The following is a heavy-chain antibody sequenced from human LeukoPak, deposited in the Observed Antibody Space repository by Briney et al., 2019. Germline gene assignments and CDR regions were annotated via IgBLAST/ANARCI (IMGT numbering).Heavy chain of an antibody. Sequence: ASVKVSCKASGGTFSSYAISWVRQAPGQGLEWMGRIIPIFGTANYAQKFQGRVTITTDESTSTAYMELSSLRSEDTAVYYCARGSPQWSIRTTFDYWGQGTLVTVSS. CDR3: ARGSPQWSIRTTFDY. CDR1: GGTFSSYA. D-gene: IGHD2-15*01. CDR2: IIPIFGTA. J-gene: IGHJ4*02. V-gene: IGHV1-69*05.